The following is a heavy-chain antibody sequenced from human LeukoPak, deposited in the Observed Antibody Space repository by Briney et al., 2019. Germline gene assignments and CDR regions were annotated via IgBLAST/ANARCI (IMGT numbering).Heavy chain of an antibody. CDR2: MNPNSGNT. CDR3: ARSMGVYWSDGDDAFDI. D-gene: IGHD2-8*02. J-gene: IGHJ3*02. V-gene: IGHV1-8*03. Sequence: GASVKVSCKASGYIFSNYDINWVRQATGQGLEWMGWMNPNSGNTGYAQKFQGRVTITTDTSIRTAYMELSSLRSEDTAIYYCARSMGVYWSDGDDAFDIWGQGTMVAVSS. CDR1: GYIFSNYD.